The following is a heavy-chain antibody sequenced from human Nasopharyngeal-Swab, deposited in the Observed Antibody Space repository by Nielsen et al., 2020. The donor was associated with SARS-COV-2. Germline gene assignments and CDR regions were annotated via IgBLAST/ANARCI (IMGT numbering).Heavy chain of an antibody. V-gene: IGHV4-31*03. D-gene: IGHD6-19*01. CDR1: GGSISSGGYY. CDR2: IYYSGST. Sequence: SETLSLTCTVSGGSISSGGYYWSWIRQHPGKGLEWIGYIYYSGSTYYNPSLKSRVTISVDTSKNQFSLKLSSVTAADTAVYYCARSYSSGWGFFDYWGQGTLVTVSS. CDR3: ARSYSSGWGFFDY. J-gene: IGHJ4*02.